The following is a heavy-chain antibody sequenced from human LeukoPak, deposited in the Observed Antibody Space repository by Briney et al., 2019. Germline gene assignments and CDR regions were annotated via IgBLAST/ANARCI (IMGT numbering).Heavy chain of an antibody. CDR1: GFTFSSYS. CDR3: ARYPLGSSWYYFDY. V-gene: IGHV3-21*01. J-gene: IGHJ4*02. Sequence: GGSLRLSCAVSGFTFSSYSMNWVRQAPGKGLEWVSSISSSTSYIYYADPMKSRFTISRDNAKNSLYLQMNRLRAEDTAVYYCARYPLGSSWYYFDYWGQGTLVTVSS. D-gene: IGHD6-13*01. CDR2: ISSSTSYI.